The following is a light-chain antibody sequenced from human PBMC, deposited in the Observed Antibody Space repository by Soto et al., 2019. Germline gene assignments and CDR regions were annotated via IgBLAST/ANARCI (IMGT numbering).Light chain of an antibody. J-gene: IGKJ2*01. CDR3: QQSYSTPT. CDR2: AAS. Sequence: DIQMTQSPPSLSASVGDRVTITCRASQSISSYLNWYQQKPGKAPKLLMYAASVLQSGVPSRFSGSGSGTDFTLTISSLQLEDVATYYCQQSYSTPTFGQGTKLEIK. V-gene: IGKV1-39*01. CDR1: QSISSY.